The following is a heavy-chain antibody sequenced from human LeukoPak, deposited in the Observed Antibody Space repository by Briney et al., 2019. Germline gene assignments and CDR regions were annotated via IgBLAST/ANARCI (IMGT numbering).Heavy chain of an antibody. J-gene: IGHJ6*02. CDR1: GHTFTSYD. D-gene: IGHD3-9*01. Sequence: ASVKVSCKASGHTFTSYDINWVRQATGQGLEWMGWMNPNSGNTGYAQKFQGRVTMTRNTSISTAYMELSSLRSEDTVVYYCARVDDILTGYYLRPYYYYGMDVWGQGTTVTVTS. CDR2: MNPNSGNT. CDR3: ARVDDILTGYYLRPYYYYGMDV. V-gene: IGHV1-8*01.